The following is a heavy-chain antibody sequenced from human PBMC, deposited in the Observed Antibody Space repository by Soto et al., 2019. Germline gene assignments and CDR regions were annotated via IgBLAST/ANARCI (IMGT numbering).Heavy chain of an antibody. CDR3: AARPNADFFAY. CDR2: ISSRGNT. V-gene: IGHV4-31*03. J-gene: IGHJ4*02. CDR1: GGSIRSGGYY. Sequence: QVQLQESGPGLVTPSQSLSLTCTVSGGSIRSGGYYWRWIRQHPGRGLEWIGHISSRGNTDYNPSLESRVAISLDTPRNQFSLKLRSVSAAETAVYYCAARPNADFFAYWGQGALVTVSA.